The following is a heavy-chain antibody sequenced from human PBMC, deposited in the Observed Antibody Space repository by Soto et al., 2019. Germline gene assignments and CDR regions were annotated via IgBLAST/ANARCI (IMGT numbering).Heavy chain of an antibody. Sequence: QVQLLQSGAEVKKPGASVKVSCKASGYIFTGYYMHWVRQAPGQGLEWMGWSNPNRGGTNYAQRFQGRVTMTRDTSINTASMALSRLRSDDTAGYYWARALIAAVGRHFDYWGQGTLVTVSS. D-gene: IGHD6-13*01. CDR2: SNPNRGGT. J-gene: IGHJ4*02. CDR3: ARALIAAVGRHFDY. V-gene: IGHV1-2*02. CDR1: GYIFTGYY.